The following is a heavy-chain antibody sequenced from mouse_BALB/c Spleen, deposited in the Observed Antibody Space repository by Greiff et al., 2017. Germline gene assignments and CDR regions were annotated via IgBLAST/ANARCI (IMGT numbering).Heavy chain of an antibody. J-gene: IGHJ3*01. Sequence: VMLVESGPGLVAPSQSLSITCTVSGFSLTSYGVHWVRQPPGKGLEWLGVIWAGGSTNYNSALMSRLSISKDNSKSQVFLKMNSLQTDDTAMYYCARDVRYDEAWFAYWGQGTLVTVSA. CDR2: IWAGGST. CDR3: ARDVRYDEAWFAY. V-gene: IGHV2-9*02. D-gene: IGHD2-14*01. CDR1: GFSLTSYG.